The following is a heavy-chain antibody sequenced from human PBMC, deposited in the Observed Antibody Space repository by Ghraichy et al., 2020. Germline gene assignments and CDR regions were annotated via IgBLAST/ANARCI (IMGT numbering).Heavy chain of an antibody. Sequence: SQTLSLTCTVSGGSISSGSYYWSWIRQPAGKGLEWIGRIYTSGSTNYNPSLKSRVTISVDTSKNQFSLKLSSVTAADTAVYYCARAPYYDILTGYYNYYGMDVWGQGTTVTVSS. CDR1: GGSISSGSYY. D-gene: IGHD3-9*01. J-gene: IGHJ6*02. CDR3: ARAPYYDILTGYYNYYGMDV. CDR2: IYTSGST. V-gene: IGHV4-61*02.